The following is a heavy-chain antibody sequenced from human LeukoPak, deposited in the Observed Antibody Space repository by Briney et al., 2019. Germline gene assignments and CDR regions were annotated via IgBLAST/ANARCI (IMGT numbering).Heavy chain of an antibody. CDR2: ISSSGSTI. J-gene: IGHJ6*04. CDR1: GFTFSSYE. D-gene: IGHD3-10*02. Sequence: GGSLRLSCAASGFTFSSYEMSWVRQAPGKGLEWVSYISSSGSTIYYAGSVKGRFTISRDNAKNSLYLQMNSLRAEDTAVYYCAELGITMIGGVWGKGTTVTISS. CDR3: AELGITMIGGV. V-gene: IGHV3-48*03.